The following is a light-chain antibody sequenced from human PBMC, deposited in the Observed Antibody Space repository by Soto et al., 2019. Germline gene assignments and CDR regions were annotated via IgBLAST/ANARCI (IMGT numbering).Light chain of an antibody. CDR1: SSDVGKYVL. CDR3: CSYAGLSTWV. CDR2: EDT. J-gene: IGLJ3*02. V-gene: IGLV2-23*01. Sequence: QSALTQPASVSGSPGQSITISCTGSSSDVGKYVLVSWYQQYPGKAPKVMIYEDTKRPSGVSNRFSGSKSGNTASLTISGLQAEDEADYYCCSYAGLSTWVFGGGTKVTVL.